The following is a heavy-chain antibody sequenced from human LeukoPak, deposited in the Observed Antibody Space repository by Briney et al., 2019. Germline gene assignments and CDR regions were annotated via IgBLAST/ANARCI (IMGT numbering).Heavy chain of an antibody. D-gene: IGHD3-22*01. CDR2: IYYSGST. V-gene: IGHV4-39*07. J-gene: IGHJ6*03. Sequence: SETLSLTCTVSGGSISSSSYYWGWIRQPAGKGLEWIGSIYYSGSTYYNPSLKSRVTISVDTSKNQFSLKLSSVTAADTAVYYCARESYYYDSSGFYYYMDVWGKGTTVTVSS. CDR3: ARESYYYDSSGFYYYMDV. CDR1: GGSISSSSYY.